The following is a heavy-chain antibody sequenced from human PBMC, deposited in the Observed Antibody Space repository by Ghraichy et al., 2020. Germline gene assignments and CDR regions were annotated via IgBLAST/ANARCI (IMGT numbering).Heavy chain of an antibody. CDR2: INSDGSST. CDR1: GFTFSSYW. J-gene: IGHJ4*02. V-gene: IGHV3-74*03. D-gene: IGHD7-27*01. CDR3: ARDCWGPDY. Sequence: GGSLRLSCGTSGFTFSSYWMHWVRQAPGKGLVWVARINSDGSSTTYADSVKGRLTISRDNAKNTLYLQMNSLRPEDTAMYLCARDCWGPDYWGQGTLVTVSS.